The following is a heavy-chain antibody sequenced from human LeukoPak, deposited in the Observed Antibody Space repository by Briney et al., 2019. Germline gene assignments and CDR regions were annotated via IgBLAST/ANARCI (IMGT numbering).Heavy chain of an antibody. CDR1: GYTLTELS. D-gene: IGHD1-26*01. J-gene: IGHJ4*02. CDR2: FDPEDGET. CDR3: ATGHSGSYPAPGY. Sequence: GASVKVSCKVSGYTLTELSMYWVRQAPGKGLEWMGGFDPEDGETIYAQRFQGRVTMTEDTSTDTAYMELSSLRSEDTAVYYCATGHSGSYPAPGYWGQGTLVTVSS. V-gene: IGHV1-24*01.